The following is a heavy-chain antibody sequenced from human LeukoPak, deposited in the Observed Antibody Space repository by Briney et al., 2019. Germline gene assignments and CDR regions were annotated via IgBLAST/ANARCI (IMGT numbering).Heavy chain of an antibody. CDR2: IIPIFGTA. CDR1: GGTFSSYA. Sequence: SVKVSCKASGGTFSSYAISWVRQAPGQGLEWMGGIIPIFGTANYAQKFQGRVTITTDESTSTAYMELSSLRSEDTAVYYCARVADYGDSNDYWGQGTLVTVSS. CDR3: ARVADYGDSNDY. V-gene: IGHV1-69*05. J-gene: IGHJ4*02. D-gene: IGHD4-17*01.